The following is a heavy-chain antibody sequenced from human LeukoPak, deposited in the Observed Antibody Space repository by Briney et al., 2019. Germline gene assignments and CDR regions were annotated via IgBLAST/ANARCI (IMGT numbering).Heavy chain of an antibody. CDR1: GGSISSYY. J-gene: IGHJ6*03. Sequence: SETLSLTCTVSGGSISSYYWSWIRQPPGKGLEWIGNIYYSGSTNYNPSLKSRVTISVDTSKNQFSLKLRSVTAADTAVYYCARGRSDILTGYWSSRGTRKYYYYMDVWGKGTTVTVSS. D-gene: IGHD3-9*01. CDR3: ARGRSDILTGYWSSRGTRKYYYYMDV. V-gene: IGHV4-59*08. CDR2: IYYSGST.